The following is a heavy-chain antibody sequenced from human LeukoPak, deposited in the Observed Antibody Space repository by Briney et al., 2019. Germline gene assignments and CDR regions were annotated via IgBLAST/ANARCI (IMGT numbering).Heavy chain of an antibody. Sequence: ASVKVSCKASGYTFTSYGISCVRQAPGQWLEWMGWISAYNGNTNYAQKLQGRVTMTADTSTSTAYMELRSLRSDDTAVYYCARVEDGYYDSSGYFAFDIWGQGTMVTVSS. CDR2: ISAYNGNT. CDR3: ARVEDGYYDSSGYFAFDI. CDR1: GYTFTSYG. D-gene: IGHD3-22*01. J-gene: IGHJ3*02. V-gene: IGHV1-18*01.